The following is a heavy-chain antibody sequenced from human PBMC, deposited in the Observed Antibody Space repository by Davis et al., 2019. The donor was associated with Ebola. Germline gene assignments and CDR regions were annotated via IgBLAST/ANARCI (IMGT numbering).Heavy chain of an antibody. CDR3: ARDRIAVAGIYYYGMDV. CDR1: GFIFRNYV. V-gene: IGHV3-69-1*01. J-gene: IGHJ6*04. CDR2: FGTVGDT. Sequence: GESLKISCETSGFIFRNYVMSWVRQAPGKGLEWVSTFGTVGDTYYADSVKGRFTISRDNAKNSLYLQMNSLRDEDTAVYYCARDRIAVAGIYYYGMDVWGKGTTVTVSS. D-gene: IGHD6-19*01.